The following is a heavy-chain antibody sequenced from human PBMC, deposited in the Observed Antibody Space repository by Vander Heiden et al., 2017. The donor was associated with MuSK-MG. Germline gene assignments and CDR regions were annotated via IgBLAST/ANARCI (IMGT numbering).Heavy chain of an antibody. CDR2: ISAYNGNT. J-gene: IGHJ6*03. CDR3: AREYYDSSGYYAQAGYYYYYMDV. Sequence: QVQLVQSGAEVKKPGASVTVPCEASRYTFTSCGIIWVGQAPGQGLEWMGWISAYNGNTNYAQKLQGRVTMTTDTSTSTAYMELRSLRSDDTAVYYCAREYYDSSGYYAQAGYYYYYMDVWGKGTTVTVSS. D-gene: IGHD3-22*01. CDR1: RYTFTSCG. V-gene: IGHV1-18*01.